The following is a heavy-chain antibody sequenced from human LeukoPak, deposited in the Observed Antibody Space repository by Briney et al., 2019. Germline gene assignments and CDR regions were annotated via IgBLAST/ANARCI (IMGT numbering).Heavy chain of an antibody. D-gene: IGHD3-22*01. Sequence: GGSLRLSCAASGFTFSDYYMSWIRQAPGKGLEWVSYISSSGSTIYYADSVKGRFTISRDNSKNTLYLQMNSLKAEDTAVYYCASKTRSDYYDSSGSQYNWFDPWGQGTLVTVSS. CDR2: ISSSGSTI. CDR1: GFTFSDYY. CDR3: ASKTRSDYYDSSGSQYNWFDP. V-gene: IGHV3-11*04. J-gene: IGHJ5*02.